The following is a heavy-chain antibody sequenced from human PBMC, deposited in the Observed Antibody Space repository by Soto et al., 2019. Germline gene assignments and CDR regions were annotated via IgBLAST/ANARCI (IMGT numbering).Heavy chain of an antibody. Sequence: ASVKVSCKASGYTFTRYNVHWVRQAPGQGLEWMAIINPSGGTTYYVQKFEGRVALTTDTSTSTVYMELSSLRSDDTAVYYCARVRGGGSEYFFDYWGQGTLVTVSS. J-gene: IGHJ4*02. V-gene: IGHV1-46*01. CDR1: GYTFTRYN. D-gene: IGHD2-15*01. CDR2: INPSGGTT. CDR3: ARVRGGGSEYFFDY.